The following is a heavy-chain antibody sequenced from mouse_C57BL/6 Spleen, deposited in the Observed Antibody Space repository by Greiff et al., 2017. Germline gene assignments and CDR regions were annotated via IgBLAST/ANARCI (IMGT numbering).Heavy chain of an antibody. CDR1: GFTFSSYG. Sequence: EVKLVESGGDLVKPGGSLKLSCAASGFTFSSYGMSWVRQTPDKRLAWVATIGSGGSYTYYPDSVKGRFTISRDNAKNPLYLQMSSLKSEDTAMYFCAKLGLVYFDDRGKGPTLTVST. CDR2: IGSGGSYT. CDR3: AKLGLVYFDD. J-gene: IGHJ2*01. V-gene: IGHV5-6*01. D-gene: IGHD4-1*01.